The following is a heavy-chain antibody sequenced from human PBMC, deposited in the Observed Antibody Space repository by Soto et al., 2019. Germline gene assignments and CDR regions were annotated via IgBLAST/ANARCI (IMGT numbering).Heavy chain of an antibody. Sequence: QVQLQQWGAGLLKPSETLSLTCAVYGGSFSGYYWSWIRQPPGKGLEWIGEINHSGSTNDNPSLKSRVTISVDTSKNQFSLKLSSVTAADTAVYYCARAYGYYYMDVWGKGTTVTVSS. V-gene: IGHV4-34*01. CDR2: INHSGST. J-gene: IGHJ6*03. D-gene: IGHD4-17*01. CDR3: ARAYGYYYMDV. CDR1: GGSFSGYY.